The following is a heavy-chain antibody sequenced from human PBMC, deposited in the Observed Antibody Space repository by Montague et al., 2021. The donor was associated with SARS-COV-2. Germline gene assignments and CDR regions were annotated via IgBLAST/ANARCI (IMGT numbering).Heavy chain of an antibody. V-gene: IGHV2-70*01. Sequence: PALVKPTQTLTLTCTFSGFSLSTSGMCVSWIRQPPGKALEWLALISWDDDKYYSTSLRTRLTISKDTSKNQVVLTMTNMDPVDTATYYCARSFSIFGVVIIPAYFDYWGQGTLVTVSS. J-gene: IGHJ4*02. CDR2: ISWDDDK. CDR1: GFSLSTSGMC. D-gene: IGHD3-3*01. CDR3: ARSFSIFGVVIIPAYFDY.